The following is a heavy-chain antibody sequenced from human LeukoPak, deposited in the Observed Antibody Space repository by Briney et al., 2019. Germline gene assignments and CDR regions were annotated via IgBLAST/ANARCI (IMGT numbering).Heavy chain of an antibody. CDR3: ARLTGDPGPPLDY. CDR2: INHSGST. CDR1: GGSISSVGYY. Sequence: SQTLSLTCTVSGGSISSVGYYWSWIRQPPGKGLEWIGEINHSGSTNYNPSLKSRVTISVDTSKNQFSLKLSSVTAADTAVYYCARLTGDPGPPLDYWGQGTLVTVSS. V-gene: IGHV4-30-2*01. D-gene: IGHD7-27*01. J-gene: IGHJ4*02.